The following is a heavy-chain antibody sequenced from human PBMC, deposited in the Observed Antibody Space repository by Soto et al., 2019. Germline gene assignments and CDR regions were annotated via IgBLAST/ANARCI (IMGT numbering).Heavy chain of an antibody. D-gene: IGHD6-13*01. CDR1: GYTFTSYA. CDR2: INAGNGNT. Sequence: ASVKVSCKSSGYTFTSYAMHWVRQAPGQRLEWMGWINAGNGNTKYSQKFQGRVTITRDTSASTAYMELSSLRSEDTAVYYCARSRVYLNWFDPWGQGTLVTVFS. V-gene: IGHV1-3*01. CDR3: ARSRVYLNWFDP. J-gene: IGHJ5*02.